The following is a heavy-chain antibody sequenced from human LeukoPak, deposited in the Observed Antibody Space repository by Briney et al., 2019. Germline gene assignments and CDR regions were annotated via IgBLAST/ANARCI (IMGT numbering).Heavy chain of an antibody. CDR2: ISNDGGT. D-gene: IGHD6-19*01. Sequence: PSETLSLTCTVPGASISTYHWAWIRQPPGKGLESIGYISNDGGTNYNPSLKGRVVISVDTSKNHFSLTLTSVTAADTAVYFCARHLSSGWSDIWGQGTLVTVSS. CDR3: ARHLSSGWSDI. V-gene: IGHV4-59*08. J-gene: IGHJ5*02. CDR1: GASISTYH.